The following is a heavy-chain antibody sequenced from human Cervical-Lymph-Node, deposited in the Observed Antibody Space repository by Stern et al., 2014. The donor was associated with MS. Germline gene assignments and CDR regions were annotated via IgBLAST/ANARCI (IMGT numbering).Heavy chain of an antibody. V-gene: IGHV3-23*04. D-gene: IGHD6-19*01. Sequence: EVHLVESGGDLVQPGGSLRLSCAASGLTFSFYPMSWVRQAPGKGLECGSTISGSGDKTYYADSVKGRFSISRDNSQNTTYLQMNSVRADDTAIYYCREAVAASYSNSYDLDVWGQGAAVTVSS. CDR2: ISGSGDKT. J-gene: IGHJ6*02. CDR1: GLTFSFYP. CDR3: REAVAASYSNSYDLDV.